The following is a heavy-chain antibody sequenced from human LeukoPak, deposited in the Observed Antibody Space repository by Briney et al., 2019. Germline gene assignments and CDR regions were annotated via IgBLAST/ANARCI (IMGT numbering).Heavy chain of an antibody. D-gene: IGHD1-26*01. V-gene: IGHV3-23*01. CDR1: GFTFSSYT. J-gene: IGHJ4*02. CDR3: AKDQVASGSEALSY. CDR2: VSGSGTGT. Sequence: GGSLRLSCAASGFTFSSYTMNWVRQAPGKGLEWVSAVSGSGTGTYYADSVEGRFTISRDNSKNTLWLQMNSLRAEDTAVYYCAKDQVASGSEALSYWAQGTLVTVSS.